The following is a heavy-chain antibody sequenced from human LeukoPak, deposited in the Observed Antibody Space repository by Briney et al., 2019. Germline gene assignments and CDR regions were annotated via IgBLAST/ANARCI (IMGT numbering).Heavy chain of an antibody. CDR3: AKEAINYYDSSSYYHY. CDR2: ISSSGGST. Sequence: GGSLRLSCAASGFTFSSYAMSWVRQAPGKGLEWVSGISSSGGSTYYADSVKGRFTISRDNSKNTLYLQMNSLRAEDTALYYCAKEAINYYDSSSYYHYWGQGTLVTVSS. V-gene: IGHV3-23*01. CDR1: GFTFSSYA. D-gene: IGHD3-22*01. J-gene: IGHJ4*02.